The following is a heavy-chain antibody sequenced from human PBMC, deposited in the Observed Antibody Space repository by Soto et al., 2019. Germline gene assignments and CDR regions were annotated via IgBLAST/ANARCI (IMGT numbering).Heavy chain of an antibody. CDR2: IYYSGST. CDR1: GGSVSSGIYY. D-gene: IGHD6-6*01. CDR3: ASEYSSSSYYYYGMDV. Sequence: PSETLSLTCTVSGGSVSSGIYYWSWIRHPPGKGLEWIGYIYYSGSTNYNPSLKSRVTISVDTSKNQFSLKLSSVTAADTAVYYCASEYSSSSYYYYGMDVWGQGTTVTV. V-gene: IGHV4-61*01. J-gene: IGHJ6*02.